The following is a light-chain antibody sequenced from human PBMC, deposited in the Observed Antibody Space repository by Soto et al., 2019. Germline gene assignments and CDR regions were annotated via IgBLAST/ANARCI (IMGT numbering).Light chain of an antibody. V-gene: IGKV3-20*01. CDR3: QHYGSSPPYT. CDR2: GAS. Sequence: IVLTQSPDTLSLSPGERATLYCRASRSVSSSYLAWYQHKAGQAPRLLISGASNRATDIPDRCSGSESGTDFTLTISRLEPEDFAVYYCQHYGSSPPYTFGQGTKLEIK. J-gene: IGKJ2*01. CDR1: RSVSSSY.